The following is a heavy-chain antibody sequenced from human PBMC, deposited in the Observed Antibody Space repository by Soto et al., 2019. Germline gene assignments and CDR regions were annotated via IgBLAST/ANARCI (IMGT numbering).Heavy chain of an antibody. Sequence: QVQLVQSGAEVRKPGASVKVSCKPSGYTFNTYYLHWLRQAPGQALEWMGVIHPSGGGTTYSQKFLGIVTVTRATSTTTVFMELSSLRSDDTAVYYCARGGHIAVVTASFDNWGQGTLVTVSS. V-gene: IGHV1-46*02. CDR1: GYTFNTYY. CDR3: ARGGHIAVVTASFDN. D-gene: IGHD2-21*02. J-gene: IGHJ4*02. CDR2: IHPSGGGT.